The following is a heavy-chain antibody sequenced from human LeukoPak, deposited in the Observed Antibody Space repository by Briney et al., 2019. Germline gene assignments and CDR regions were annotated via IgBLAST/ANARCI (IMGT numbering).Heavy chain of an antibody. CDR1: GFTFDDYA. D-gene: IGHD2-21*02. V-gene: IGHV3-43*02. CDR2: ISGDGGST. Sequence: PGGSLRLSCAASGFTFDDYAMHWVRQAPGKGLDWVSLISGDGGSTYYADSVKGRFTISRDNSKNSLYLQMNSLRTEDTALYYCAKSGLAYCGGDCSAFDYWGQGTLVTVSS. CDR3: AKSGLAYCGGDCSAFDY. J-gene: IGHJ4*02.